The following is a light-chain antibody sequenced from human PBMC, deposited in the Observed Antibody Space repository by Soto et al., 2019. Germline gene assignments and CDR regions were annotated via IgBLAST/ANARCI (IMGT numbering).Light chain of an antibody. J-gene: IGLJ2*01. CDR2: DVT. CDR3: FSYAGREKIVV. Sequence: QSVLTQHRSVSASPGQTVTISCTGTRMDVGGYDYVSWYQQHPGKAPKIMIYDVTKRPSGVPDRLSGSKSGYTASLTISGLQADDEADYYCFSYAGREKIVVVGGGTKLTVL. V-gene: IGLV2-11*01. CDR1: RMDVGGYDY.